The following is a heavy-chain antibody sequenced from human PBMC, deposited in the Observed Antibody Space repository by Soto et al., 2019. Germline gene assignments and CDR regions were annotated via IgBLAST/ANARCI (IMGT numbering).Heavy chain of an antibody. J-gene: IGHJ6*02. CDR3: ARDFPLLRYFDWLSRGYYYYGMDV. CDR1: GGSFSGYY. CDR2: INHSGST. D-gene: IGHD3-9*01. V-gene: IGHV4-34*01. Sequence: SETLSLTCAVYGGSFSGYYWSWIRQPPGKGLAWIGEINHSGSTNYNPSLKSRVTISVDTSKNQFSLKLSSVTAADTAVYYCARDFPLLRYFDWLSRGYYYYGMDVWGQGTTVTVSS.